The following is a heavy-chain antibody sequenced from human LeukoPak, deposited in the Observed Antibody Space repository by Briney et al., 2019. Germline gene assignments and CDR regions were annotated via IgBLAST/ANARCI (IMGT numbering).Heavy chain of an antibody. V-gene: IGHV4-39*07. J-gene: IGHJ4*02. CDR1: GGSISGTDLY. CDR3: ARGRITMVRGVRAHPFDY. CDR2: IHSSGNS. Sequence: SETLSLTCTVSGGSISGTDLYWGWIRQLPGKGLEWIGNIHSSGNSFCNPSLKSRVTISVDTSKNQFSLKLSSVTAADTAVYYCARGRITMVRGVRAHPFDYWGQGTLVTVSS. D-gene: IGHD3-10*01.